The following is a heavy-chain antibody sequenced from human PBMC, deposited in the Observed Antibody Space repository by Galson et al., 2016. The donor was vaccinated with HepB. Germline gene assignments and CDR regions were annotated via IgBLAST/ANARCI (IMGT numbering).Heavy chain of an antibody. J-gene: IGHJ4*02. Sequence: SLRLSCAVSGLTFSSYSMSWVRQTPGRGLEWVASITSNSAYIDYMDSVKGRFTVSRDNSKNSLSLQMHSLTADDTGVYYCARDRKVRVIGGTPGTHYFDYWGRGTLVSVSS. V-gene: IGHV3-21*01. CDR2: ITSNSAYI. CDR1: GLTFSSYS. D-gene: IGHD2-21*01. CDR3: ARDRKVRVIGGTPGTHYFDY.